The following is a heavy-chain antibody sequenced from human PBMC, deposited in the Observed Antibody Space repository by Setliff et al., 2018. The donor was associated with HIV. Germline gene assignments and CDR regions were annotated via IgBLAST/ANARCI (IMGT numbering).Heavy chain of an antibody. J-gene: IGHJ4*02. Sequence: HPGGSLRLSCATSGFSLRTYGLHWVRQAPGKGLEWVSTIYSDGSTYHADSVKGRFTLSRDTSKNTLSLQMNSLRPEDTAVFYCARVRLYSSALDYWGQGTLVTVSS. CDR2: IYSDGST. V-gene: IGHV3-NL1*01. CDR1: GFSLRTYG. CDR3: ARVRLYSSALDY. D-gene: IGHD3-22*01.